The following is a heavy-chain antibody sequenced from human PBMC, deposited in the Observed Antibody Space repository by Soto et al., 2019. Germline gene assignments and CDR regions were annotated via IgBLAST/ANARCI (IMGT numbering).Heavy chain of an antibody. CDR1: GGFLRRYY. V-gene: IGHV4-59*01. Sequence: PQELPVTWTGSGGFLRRYYWLLCRHPPEKGLEWIGYIYYSGTTNYNPSLKSRVTISVDPSKNQFSLKLSSVTAADTAVYYCARDPGYCSGGSCSYYFDYWGQGTLVTV. J-gene: IGHJ4*02. CDR3: ARDPGYCSGGSCSYYFDY. D-gene: IGHD2-15*01. CDR2: IYYSGTT.